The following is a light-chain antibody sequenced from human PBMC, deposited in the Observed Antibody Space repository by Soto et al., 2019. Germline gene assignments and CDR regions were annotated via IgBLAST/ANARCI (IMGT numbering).Light chain of an antibody. CDR2: DVN. CDR3: RSYTGTSPAEV. CDR1: SSDVGGYNY. Sequence: QSALPQPGSVSGSPGQSITVSCTGTSSDVGGYNYVSWYQQHPGKAPKLMIYDVNNRPSGVTNRFSGSNSGNKASPIISGVHVDDEDDYYYRSYTGTSPAEVFGTGTKLTVL. V-gene: IGLV2-14*01. J-gene: IGLJ1*01.